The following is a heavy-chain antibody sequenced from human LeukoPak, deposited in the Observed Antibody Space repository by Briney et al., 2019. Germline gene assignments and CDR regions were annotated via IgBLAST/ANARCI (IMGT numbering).Heavy chain of an antibody. CDR1: GYSISSGYY. V-gene: IGHV4-38-2*02. CDR3: ARVLLPNYFDY. CDR2: IYHSGST. Sequence: ASETLSLTCTVSGYSISSGYYWGWIRQPPGKGLEWIGSIYHSGSTYYNPSLKSRVTISVDTSKNQFSLKLSSVTAADTAVYYCARVLLPNYFDYWGQGTLVTVSS. J-gene: IGHJ4*02.